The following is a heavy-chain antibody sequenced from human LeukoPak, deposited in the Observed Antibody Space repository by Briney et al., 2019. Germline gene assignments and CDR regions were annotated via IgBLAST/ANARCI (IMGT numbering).Heavy chain of an antibody. V-gene: IGHV4-38-2*01. CDR1: GYSISSGYY. J-gene: IGHJ5*02. D-gene: IGHD5-12*01. CDR2: IYHSGST. Sequence: SENLSLTCAVSGYSISSGYYWGWIRQPPGKGLEWIGSIYHSGSTYYNPSLKSRVTISVDTSKNQFSLKLSSVTAADTAVYYCARAYSGYDSVFPRFDPWGQGTLVTVSS. CDR3: ARAYSGYDSVFPRFDP.